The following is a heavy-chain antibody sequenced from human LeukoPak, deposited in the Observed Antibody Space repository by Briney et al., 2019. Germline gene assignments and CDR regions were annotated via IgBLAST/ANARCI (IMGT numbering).Heavy chain of an antibody. CDR3: ARQGWELLRPYFDY. CDR2: IYYSGST. D-gene: IGHD1-26*01. V-gene: IGHV4-59*08. J-gene: IGHJ4*02. CDR1: GGSISRYY. Sequence: KPSETLSLTCTVSGGSISRYYWSWIRQPPGKGLEWIGYIYYSGSTNYNPSLKSRVTISVDTSKNQFSLKLSSVTAADTAVYYCARQGWELLRPYFDYWGQGTLVTASS.